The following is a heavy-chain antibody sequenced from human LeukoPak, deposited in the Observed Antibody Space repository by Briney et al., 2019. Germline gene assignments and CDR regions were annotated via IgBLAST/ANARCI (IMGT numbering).Heavy chain of an antibody. D-gene: IGHD3-3*01. V-gene: IGHV3-21*04. J-gene: IGHJ4*02. CDR3: AKRRFLESTPYYFDY. CDR1: VFTFSHYS. CDR2: ISGSHDYI. Sequence: PGGSLRLSCKASVFTFSHYSMNGGPEAPGGGAEWGSSISGSHDYIHSADSAQGRFTISRDNSTNTLYLQMNGLRVEASALYYCAKRRFLESTPYYFDYWGKGTLVTVSS.